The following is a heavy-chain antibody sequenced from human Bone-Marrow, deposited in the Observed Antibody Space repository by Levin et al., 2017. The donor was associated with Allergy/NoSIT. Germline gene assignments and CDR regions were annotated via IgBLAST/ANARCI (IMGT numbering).Heavy chain of an antibody. J-gene: IGHJ3*01. CDR2: IGSSGTHI. D-gene: IGHD1-26*01. CDR3: LTGGMGGTAGDTYDV. CDR1: GFTFSRYS. Sequence: GGSLRLSCAASGFTFSRYSMNWVRQAPGKGLEWVSSIGSSGTHIFYADSLKGRFTISRDNAKNSLFLQMNSLTAGDTAVYYCLTGGMGGTAGDTYDVWGQGTMVTVSS. V-gene: IGHV3-21*01.